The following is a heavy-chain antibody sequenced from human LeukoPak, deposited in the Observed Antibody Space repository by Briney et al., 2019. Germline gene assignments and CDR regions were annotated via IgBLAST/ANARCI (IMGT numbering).Heavy chain of an antibody. D-gene: IGHD3-10*01. CDR3: AKGGYYYGSGTTD. CDR2: INSNGGIT. J-gene: IGHJ4*02. CDR1: GFTFSNYA. V-gene: IGHV3-64*01. Sequence: GGSLRLSCAASGFTFSNYAMHWVRQAPGKGLEYVSAINSNGGITYYANSVKGRFTISRDNSKNTLYLQMNSLRAEDTAVYYCAKGGYYYGSGTTDWGQGTLVTVSS.